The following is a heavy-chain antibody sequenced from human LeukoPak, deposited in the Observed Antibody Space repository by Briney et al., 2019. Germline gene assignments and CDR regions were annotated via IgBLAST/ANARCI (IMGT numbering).Heavy chain of an antibody. D-gene: IGHD1-7*01. J-gene: IGHJ4*02. V-gene: IGHV4-59*01. CDR1: GGSISGYQ. CDR3: ARGSRELYYFDY. Sequence: TSETLSLTCTVSGGSISGYQWSWIRQPPGRGLEWIGYIYYSGSTKYNPSLKSRVTISVDASKTQFSLKLNSVTAADTAVYYCARGSRELYYFDYWGQGTLVTVSS. CDR2: IYYSGST.